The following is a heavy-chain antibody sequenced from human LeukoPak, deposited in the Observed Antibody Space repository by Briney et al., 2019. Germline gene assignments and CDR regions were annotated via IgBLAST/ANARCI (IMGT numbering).Heavy chain of an antibody. CDR2: ISGSGGST. CDR1: GFTFSNYA. Sequence: GGSLRLCCAASGFTFSNYAMNWVRQAAGKGLELVSVISGSGGSTDYADSVKGRFTISRDNSKNTVYLQMNSLRAEDTAMFFFSRGGRHTRYYFAYWGQGTLVTVSS. CDR3: SRGGRHTRYYFAY. D-gene: IGHD2-21*01. J-gene: IGHJ4*02. V-gene: IGHV3-23*01.